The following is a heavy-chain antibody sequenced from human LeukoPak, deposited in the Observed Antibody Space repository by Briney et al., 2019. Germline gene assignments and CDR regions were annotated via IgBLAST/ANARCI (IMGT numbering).Heavy chain of an antibody. CDR1: GGTFSSYA. J-gene: IGHJ1*01. Sequence: GASVTVSCTASGGTFSSYAISWVRQAPGQGLEWMGGIIPIFGTANYAQKFQGRVTITADESTSTAYMELSSLRSEDTAVYYCARDNLHGPPAKEYFQHWGQGTLVTVSS. D-gene: IGHD2-2*01. CDR2: IIPIFGTA. CDR3: ARDNLHGPPAKEYFQH. V-gene: IGHV1-69*01.